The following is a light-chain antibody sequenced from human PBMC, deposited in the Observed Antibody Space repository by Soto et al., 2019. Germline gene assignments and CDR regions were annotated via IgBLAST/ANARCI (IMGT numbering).Light chain of an antibody. CDR3: QQYNSYPKA. V-gene: IGKV1-5*01. CDR1: QSISSW. J-gene: IGKJ1*01. Sequence: DNQMNQSPSTLSESKGDRVTITCRASQSISSWLAWYQQKPGKAPKLLIYDASSLESGVPSGFSGSGSGTEFTLTISSLQPDDFATYYCQQYNSYPKAFGQGTKVDIK. CDR2: DAS.